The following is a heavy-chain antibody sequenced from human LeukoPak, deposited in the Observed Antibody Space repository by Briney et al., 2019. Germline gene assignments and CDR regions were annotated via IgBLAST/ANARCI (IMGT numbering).Heavy chain of an antibody. CDR2: INIDGATT. Sequence: PGGSLRLSCAASGSTFSGYWMHWVRQAPGKGLEWVSRINIDGATTNYADSVKGRFTISRDNAKNTLHLQMNSLSADDTAVYYCVRGAVGTGVWFDPWGQGTLVTVSS. D-gene: IGHD1-26*01. V-gene: IGHV3-74*01. CDR3: VRGAVGTGVWFDP. CDR1: GSTFSGYW. J-gene: IGHJ5*02.